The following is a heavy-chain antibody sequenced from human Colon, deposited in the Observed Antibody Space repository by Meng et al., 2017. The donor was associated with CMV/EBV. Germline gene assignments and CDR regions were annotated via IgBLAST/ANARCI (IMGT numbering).Heavy chain of an antibody. J-gene: IGHJ4*02. CDR1: GDIVSSNIAA. D-gene: IGHD1/OR15-1a*01. CDR2: TYYRSKWYS. Sequence: QVQMQQSGPGLVKPSQTLSLTCAISGDIVSSNIAAWNWIRQSPSRGLEWLGRTYYRSKWYSDSAISVRSRLSVSPDTSRNQFSLQLTSVTPEDTAVYYCARGSHGTTVSLFDSWGQGILVTVSS. CDR3: ARGSHGTTVSLFDS. V-gene: IGHV6-1*01.